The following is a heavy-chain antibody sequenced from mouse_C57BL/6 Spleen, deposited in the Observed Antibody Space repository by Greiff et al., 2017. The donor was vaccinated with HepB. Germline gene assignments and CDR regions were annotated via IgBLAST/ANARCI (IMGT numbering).Heavy chain of an antibody. CDR2: IHPNSGST. Sequence: VQLQQPGAELVKPGASVKLSCKASGYTFTSYWMHWVKQRPGQGLEWIGMIHPNSGSTNYNEKFKSKATLTVDKSSSTAYMQLSSLTSEDSAVYYCAIYDGYYDPMDYWGQGTSVTVSS. CDR1: GYTFTSYW. V-gene: IGHV1-64*01. CDR3: AIYDGYYDPMDY. J-gene: IGHJ4*01. D-gene: IGHD2-3*01.